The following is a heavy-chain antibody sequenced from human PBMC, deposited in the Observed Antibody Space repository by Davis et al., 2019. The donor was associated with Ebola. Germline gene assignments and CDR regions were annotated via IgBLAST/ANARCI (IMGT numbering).Heavy chain of an antibody. J-gene: IGHJ6*02. CDR3: ARGGCTNGVCSPHYYYYGMDV. V-gene: IGHV1-18*01. CDR2: ISAYNGNT. CDR1: GYTFTSYG. Sequence: AASVKVSCKASGYTFTSYGISWVRQAPGQGLEWMGWISAYNGNTNYAQKFQGRVTITADESTSTAYMELSSLRSEDTAVYYCARGGCTNGVCSPHYYYYGMDVWGQGTTVTVSS. D-gene: IGHD2-8*01.